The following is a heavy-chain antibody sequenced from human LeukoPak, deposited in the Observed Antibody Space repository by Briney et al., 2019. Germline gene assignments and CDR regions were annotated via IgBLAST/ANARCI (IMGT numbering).Heavy chain of an antibody. CDR2: IMPLFGTA. D-gene: IGHD4-17*01. J-gene: IGHJ5*02. Sequence: SVKVSCKTSGGTCNNSAISWVRQAPGQGLEWLAGIMPLFGTAGYAQKFLGRVTITEDESTRTVYLELTSLTSDDTAVYYCARDVHGDYGSGWFDPWGQGTLVSVSS. CDR1: GGTCNNSA. V-gene: IGHV1-69*13. CDR3: ARDVHGDYGSGWFDP.